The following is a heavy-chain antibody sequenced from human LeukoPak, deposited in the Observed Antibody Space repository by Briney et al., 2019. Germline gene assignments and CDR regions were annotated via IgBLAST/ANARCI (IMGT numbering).Heavy chain of an antibody. D-gene: IGHD5-24*01. CDR1: GGSISSYS. J-gene: IGHJ4*02. V-gene: IGHV4-4*07. CDR2: IYTSGST. Sequence: KPSETLSLTCSVSGGSISSYSWSWIRQPAGKGLEWIGRIYTSGSTNYNPSLKSRVTMSVATSKNQFSLKLFSVTAADTAVYYCARGSRDMATIFDYWGQGTLVTVSS. CDR3: ARGSRDMATIFDY.